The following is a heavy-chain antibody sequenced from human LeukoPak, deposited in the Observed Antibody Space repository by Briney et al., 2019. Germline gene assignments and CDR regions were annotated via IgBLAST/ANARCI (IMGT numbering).Heavy chain of an antibody. CDR3: ARGCVFDY. V-gene: IGHV4-34*01. CDR2: INHSGST. CDR1: GGSFSGYY. Sequence: SEALSLTCAVYGGSFSGYYWSWIRQPPGKGLEWIGEINHSGSTNYNPSLKSRVTISVDTSKNQFSLKLSSVTAADTAVYYCARGCVFDYWGQGTLVTVSS. J-gene: IGHJ4*02.